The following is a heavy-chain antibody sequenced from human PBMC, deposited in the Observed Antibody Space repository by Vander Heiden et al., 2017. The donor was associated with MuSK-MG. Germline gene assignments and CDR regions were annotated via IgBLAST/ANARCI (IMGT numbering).Heavy chain of an antibody. Sequence: QVQLVESGGGVVRPGRSLRLSCAASGVTFSSYGMHWVRQAPGKGLEWVAVISYDGSNKYYADSVKGRFTISRDNSKNTLYLQMNSLRAEDTAVYYCAKPYSSGWYGALYYFDYWGQGTLVTVSS. CDR1: GVTFSSYG. V-gene: IGHV3-30*18. CDR2: ISYDGSNK. CDR3: AKPYSSGWYGALYYFDY. J-gene: IGHJ4*02. D-gene: IGHD6-19*01.